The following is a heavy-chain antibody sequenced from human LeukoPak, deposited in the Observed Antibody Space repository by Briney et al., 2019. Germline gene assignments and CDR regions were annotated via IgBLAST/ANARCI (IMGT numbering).Heavy chain of an antibody. CDR1: GFTFSSYW. CDR2: IKQDGSEK. D-gene: IGHD3-10*01. J-gene: IGHJ4*02. CDR3: ARAIGTYYYGSGSYLDY. Sequence: GSLRLSCAASGFTFSSYWMSWVRQAPGKGLEWVANIKQDGSEKYYVDSVKGRFTISRDNAKNSPYLQMNSLRAEDTAVYYCARAIGTYYYGSGSYLDYWGQGTLVTVSS. V-gene: IGHV3-7*01.